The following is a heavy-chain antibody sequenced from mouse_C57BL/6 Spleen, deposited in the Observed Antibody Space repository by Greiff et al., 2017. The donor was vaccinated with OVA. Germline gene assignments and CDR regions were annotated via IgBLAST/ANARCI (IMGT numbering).Heavy chain of an antibody. Sequence: EVQLVESGGGLVKPGGSLKLSCAASGFTFSSYAMSWVRQTPDKRLEWVATISDGGSYTYYPDNVKGRFTISRDNAKNNLYLQMSHLKSEDTAMYYCARDKGPSYYFDYWGQGTTLTVSS. J-gene: IGHJ2*01. CDR1: GFTFSSYA. CDR3: ARDKGPSYYFDY. V-gene: IGHV5-4*01. CDR2: ISDGGSYT.